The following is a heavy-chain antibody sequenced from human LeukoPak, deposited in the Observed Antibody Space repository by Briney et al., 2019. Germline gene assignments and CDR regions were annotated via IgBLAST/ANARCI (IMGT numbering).Heavy chain of an antibody. D-gene: IGHD6-13*01. V-gene: IGHV4-39*07. Sequence: SETLSLTCTVSGGSISSYYWSWIRQPPGKGLEWIGSIYYSGSTYYNPSLKSRVTISVDTSKNQFSLKLSSVTAADTAVYYCARDPRYSSSWYDYWGQGTLVTVSS. CDR2: IYYSGST. J-gene: IGHJ4*02. CDR3: ARDPRYSSSWYDY. CDR1: GGSISSYY.